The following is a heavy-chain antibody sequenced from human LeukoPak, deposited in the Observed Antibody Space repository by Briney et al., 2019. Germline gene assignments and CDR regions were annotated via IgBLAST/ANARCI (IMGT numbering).Heavy chain of an antibody. Sequence: PSQTLSLTCTVSGGSISSGGYYWSWIRQHPGKGLEWIGYIYYSGSTYYNPSLKSRVTISVDTSKNQFSLKLSSVTAADTAAYYCTRADYYDSSGYSYWGQGTLVTVSS. CDR1: GGSISSGGYY. CDR3: TRADYYDSSGYSY. V-gene: IGHV4-31*03. J-gene: IGHJ4*02. CDR2: IYYSGST. D-gene: IGHD3-22*01.